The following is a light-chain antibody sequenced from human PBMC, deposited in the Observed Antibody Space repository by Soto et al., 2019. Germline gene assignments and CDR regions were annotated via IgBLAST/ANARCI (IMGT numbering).Light chain of an antibody. CDR3: CSYEGGGLGV. CDR2: EVG. V-gene: IGLV2-23*02. J-gene: IGLJ3*02. Sequence: QSALTQPASVAGSPGQSITISCTGASSDVGSYNLVSWYQHHPGKAPKLIIYEVGQRPSGVSNRFSGSKSGNTASLTISGLRAEDEADYYCCSYEGGGLGVFGGGTKLTVL. CDR1: SSDVGSYNL.